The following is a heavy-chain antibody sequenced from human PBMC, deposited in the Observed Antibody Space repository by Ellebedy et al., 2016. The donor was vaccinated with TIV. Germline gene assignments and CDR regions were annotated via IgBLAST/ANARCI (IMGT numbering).Heavy chain of an antibody. J-gene: IGHJ4*02. Sequence: GGSLRLSXAASGFTFSNYPMSWVRQAPGKGLEWVSGISGSGDSTYYADSVKGRFTISRDNSKNTLYLQMSSLRAEDTAVYYCANLGRIARRSSGWTDNWGQGTLVTVSS. CDR2: ISGSGDST. CDR3: ANLGRIARRSSGWTDN. D-gene: IGHD6-19*01. CDR1: GFTFSNYP. V-gene: IGHV3-23*01.